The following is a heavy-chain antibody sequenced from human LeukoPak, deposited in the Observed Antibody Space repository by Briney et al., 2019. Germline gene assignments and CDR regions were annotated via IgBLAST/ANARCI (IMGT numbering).Heavy chain of an antibody. J-gene: IGHJ4*02. V-gene: IGHV3-7*01. Sequence: GGSLRLSRAASGFTFSGYWMTWVRQAPGKGLEWVANIKQDGSEKYYVGSVRGRFTISRDNAKNSLYLQMNSLRAEDTALYYCAREGGPGFDYWGQGTPVTVSS. CDR1: GFTFSGYW. D-gene: IGHD3-16*01. CDR2: IKQDGSEK. CDR3: AREGGPGFDY.